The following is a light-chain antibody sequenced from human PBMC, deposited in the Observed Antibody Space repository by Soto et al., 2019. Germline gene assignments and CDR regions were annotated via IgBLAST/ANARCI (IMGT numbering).Light chain of an antibody. J-gene: IGKJ1*01. Sequence: DIQMTQTPISLSASVGDRVTITCRASQFIKIYLTWYQQVPGKAPKLLIYAASELQGGVPSRFSGSGSGTDFTLTISSLQPDDFATYYCQQSYSTPWTFGQGTKVDI. V-gene: IGKV1-39*01. CDR2: AAS. CDR1: QFIKIY. CDR3: QQSYSTPWT.